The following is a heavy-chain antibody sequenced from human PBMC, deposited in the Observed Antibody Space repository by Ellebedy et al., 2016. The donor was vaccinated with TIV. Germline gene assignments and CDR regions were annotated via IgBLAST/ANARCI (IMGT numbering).Heavy chain of an antibody. CDR2: IFSDGGNP. D-gene: IGHD3-10*01. Sequence: PGGSLRLSCTVSGITFSNRWMHWARQVPGKGLVWVSIIFSDGGNPNYADSVRGRFTISRNNAKNTLFLQMDSLKAEDTGVYYCISASYGSGNSLEYWGQGTLVTVSP. V-gene: IGHV3-74*01. J-gene: IGHJ4*02. CDR1: GITFSNRW. CDR3: ISASYGSGNSLEY.